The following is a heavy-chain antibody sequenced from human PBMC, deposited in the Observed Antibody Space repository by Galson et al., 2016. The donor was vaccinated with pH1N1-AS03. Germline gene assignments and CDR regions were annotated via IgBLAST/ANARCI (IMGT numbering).Heavy chain of an antibody. CDR1: GGSISSGGYY. V-gene: IGHV4-31*01. CDR2: IFHSGST. D-gene: IGHD1-26*01. CDR3: ARQDSGAYYLDS. J-gene: IGHJ4*02. Sequence: TLFLTCTVSGGSISSGGYYWNWIRQHPGKGLEWIGYIFHSGSTYYNPSLESLVSISVDTSKNQFSLKLKSVTAADTAVYYCARQDSGAYYLDSWGPGTLVTVSS.